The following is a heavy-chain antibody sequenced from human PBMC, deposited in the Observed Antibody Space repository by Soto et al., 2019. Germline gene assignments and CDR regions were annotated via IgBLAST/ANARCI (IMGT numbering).Heavy chain of an antibody. CDR2: IKQDGSEK. V-gene: IGHV3-7*01. CDR3: ARDNDFWSGSYMDV. CDR1: GFTFSSYW. D-gene: IGHD3-3*01. J-gene: IGHJ6*03. Sequence: PGGSLRLSCAASGFTFSSYWMSWVRQAPGKGLEWVANIKQDGSEKYYVDSVKGRFTISRDNAKNSLYLQMNSLRAEDTTVYYYARDNDFWSGSYMDVWGKGTTVTVSS.